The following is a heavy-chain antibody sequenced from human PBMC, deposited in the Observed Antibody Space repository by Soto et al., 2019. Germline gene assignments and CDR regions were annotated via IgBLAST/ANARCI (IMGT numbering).Heavy chain of an antibody. J-gene: IGHJ5*02. CDR2: ISGSGGST. CDR1: VFTFSIYS. V-gene: IGHV3-23*01. CDR3: EKDHDGYYNVIYWLET. D-gene: IGHD3-9*01. Sequence: GVSXRLSCAASVFTFSIYSIIWFRHAPGKGLECVSAISGSGGSTYYADSVNGRFTISRYNSKNTLYLQMNSLRAEDTAVYYCEKDHDGYYNVIYWLETWGQGTLV.